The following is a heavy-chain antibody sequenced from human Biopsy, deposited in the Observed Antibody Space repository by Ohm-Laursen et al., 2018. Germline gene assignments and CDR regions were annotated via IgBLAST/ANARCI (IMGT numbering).Heavy chain of an antibody. Sequence: SLRLSCTAPGLSIGTNYMTWVRQAPGKGLDWVSIIFAGGGRTYYADSVKGRFTISRDISENTVSLQMNSLRAEDTAVYYCARTIMVGGVILNYFDYWGQGTLVTVSS. V-gene: IGHV3-53*01. CDR3: ARTIMVGGVILNYFDY. J-gene: IGHJ4*02. CDR1: GLSIGTNY. CDR2: IFAGGGRT. D-gene: IGHD3-10*01.